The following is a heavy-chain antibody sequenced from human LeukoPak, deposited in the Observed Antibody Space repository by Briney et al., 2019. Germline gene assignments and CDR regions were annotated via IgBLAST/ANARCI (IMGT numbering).Heavy chain of an antibody. CDR2: IYYSGST. CDR3: ARGRGLTLVVVIPYYFDY. Sequence: SETLSLTCTVSGGSISSSSYYWGWIRQPPGKGLEWIGSIYYSGSTYYNPSLKSRVTISVDTSKNQFSLKLSSVTAADTAVYYCARGRGLTLVVVIPYYFDYWGQGTLVTVSS. J-gene: IGHJ4*02. V-gene: IGHV4-39*07. D-gene: IGHD3-22*01. CDR1: GGSISSSSYY.